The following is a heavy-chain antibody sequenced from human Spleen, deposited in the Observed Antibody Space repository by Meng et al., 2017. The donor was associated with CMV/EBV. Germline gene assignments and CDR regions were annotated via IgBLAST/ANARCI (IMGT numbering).Heavy chain of an antibody. CDR2: IKQGGSGG. CDR3: ATWYCSGNCCCGHWSLDL. CDR1: GFTFSSYS. D-gene: IGHD2-15*01. V-gene: IGHV3-7*01. Sequence: GGSLRLSCAASGFTFSSYSMNWVRQAPGKGLEWVAIIKQGGSGGVYVDSVKGRFIISVDNAKNSLYLQMNNLRVEDTAVYYCATWYCSGNCCCGHWSLDLWGQGTMVTVSS. J-gene: IGHJ3*01.